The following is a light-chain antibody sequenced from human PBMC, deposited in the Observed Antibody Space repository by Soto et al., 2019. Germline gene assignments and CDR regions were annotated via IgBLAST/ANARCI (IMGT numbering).Light chain of an antibody. CDR1: QGISNW. J-gene: IGKJ3*01. V-gene: IGKV1-12*01. CDR2: AAT. CDR3: QQANSLPVT. Sequence: DIQMTQSPSSVSASVGDRVTITCRASQGISNWLAWYQQKPGKAPSLLIHAATSLQSGVPSRFSGSGFGKDFPLTISSLQPEDFATYFCQQANSLPVTFGPGTKVDIK.